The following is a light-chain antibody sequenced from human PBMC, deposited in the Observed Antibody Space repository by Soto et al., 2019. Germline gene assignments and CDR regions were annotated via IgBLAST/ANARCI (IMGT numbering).Light chain of an antibody. Sequence: QSALPQPASVSGSPGQSITISCTGTSSDVGGYNSVSWYQQHPGTAPKLLLYDVRNRPSGVSNRFSGSQSANTASLTISGLQAEDEADYYCSSYTTSTTDVFGTGTKGTVL. J-gene: IGLJ1*01. CDR3: SSYTTSTTDV. CDR1: SSDVGGYNS. V-gene: IGLV2-14*01. CDR2: DVR.